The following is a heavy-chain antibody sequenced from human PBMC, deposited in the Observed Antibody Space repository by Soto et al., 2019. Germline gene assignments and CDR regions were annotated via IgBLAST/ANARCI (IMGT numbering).Heavy chain of an antibody. CDR3: AREDGVVGSSSAFDH. Sequence: GGSLRLSCVFSGFTFSTYTMNWVRQAPGKGLEWVSSINGRSNYVYYADSVKGRFAISRDNAKNSLYLQMNRLRAEDTAIYYCAREDGVVGSSSAFDHWGLGTLVTVSS. D-gene: IGHD1-26*01. CDR1: GFTFSTYT. CDR2: INGRSNYV. J-gene: IGHJ4*02. V-gene: IGHV3-21*01.